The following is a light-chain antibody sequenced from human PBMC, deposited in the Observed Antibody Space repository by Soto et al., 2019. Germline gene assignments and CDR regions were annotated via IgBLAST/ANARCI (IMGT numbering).Light chain of an antibody. V-gene: IGKV3-15*01. CDR3: QQYNEWPSRT. CDR1: QSVSTN. J-gene: IGKJ2*02. CDR2: GAS. Sequence: IVLTQSPGALSVSPGERATLXXXASQSVSTNLAWYQQKPGQPPRLLIYGASTRATGIPARFSGSGSGTEFTLTISSMQSEDVAIYYYQQYNEWPSRTFGQGTKVEIK.